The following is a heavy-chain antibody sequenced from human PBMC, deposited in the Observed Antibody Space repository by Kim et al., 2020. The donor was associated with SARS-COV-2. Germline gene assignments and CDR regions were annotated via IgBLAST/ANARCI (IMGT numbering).Heavy chain of an antibody. J-gene: IGHJ4*02. D-gene: IGHD6-13*01. CDR2: IYYSGST. CDR3: ARWSKLQLAIDY. Sequence: SETLSLTCTVSGGSISSYYWSWIRQPPGKGLEWIGYIYYSGSTNYNPSLKSRVTISVDTSKNQFSLKLSSVTAADTAVYYCARWSKLQLAIDYWGQGTLVTVSS. V-gene: IGHV4-59*13. CDR1: GGSISSYY.